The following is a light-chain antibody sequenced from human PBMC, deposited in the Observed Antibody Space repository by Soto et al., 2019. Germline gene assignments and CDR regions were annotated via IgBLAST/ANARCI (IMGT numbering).Light chain of an antibody. V-gene: IGKV3-11*01. J-gene: IGKJ5*01. CDR3: QQRHMWPIT. CDR1: QSFRGL. CDR2: DAY. Sequence: VLTQSPVTLSLSPGERATLSCRASQSFRGLLAWYQPKHGQDPRLLIYDAYNRATGIPPRFSGSGSGTDLTITISSLEPEDFEVYYCQQRHMWPITFGQGTRLEIK.